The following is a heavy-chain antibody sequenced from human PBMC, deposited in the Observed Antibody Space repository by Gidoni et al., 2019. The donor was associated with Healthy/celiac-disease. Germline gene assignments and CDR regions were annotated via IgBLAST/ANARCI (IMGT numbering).Heavy chain of an antibody. D-gene: IGHD3-3*01. Sequence: QVQLQQWGAGLLKPSETLSLTCAVYGGSFSGYYWSWIRQPPGKGLEWIGEINHSGSTNYNPSLKSRVTISVDTSKNQFSLKLSSVTAADTAVYYCALDAYDFWSGQFDYWGQGTLVTVSS. V-gene: IGHV4-34*01. CDR3: ALDAYDFWSGQFDY. CDR2: INHSGST. J-gene: IGHJ4*02. CDR1: GGSFSGYY.